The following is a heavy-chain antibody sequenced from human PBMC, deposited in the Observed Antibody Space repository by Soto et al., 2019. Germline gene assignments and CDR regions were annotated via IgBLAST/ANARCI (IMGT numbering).Heavy chain of an antibody. J-gene: IGHJ6*02. Sequence: PGGSLRLSCAASGFTFSSYGMHWVRQAPGKGLGCVSGISGTGDSTYYADSVKGRSTISRDNSKNTLSLQMNSLTAEDTALYFCAKGSGQHPYYKGMDVWGRGTTLTVSS. V-gene: IGHV3-23*01. CDR3: AKGSGQHPYYKGMDV. CDR2: ISGTGDST. CDR1: GFTFSSYG. D-gene: IGHD3-10*01.